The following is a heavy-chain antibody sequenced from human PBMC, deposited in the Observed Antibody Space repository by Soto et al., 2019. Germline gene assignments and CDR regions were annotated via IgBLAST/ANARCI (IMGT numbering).Heavy chain of an antibody. V-gene: IGHV3-33*01. CDR3: AREWDDIGAFDI. Sequence: QVQLVESGGGVVQPGRSLRLSCAASGFTFSSYGVHWVRQAPGKGLEWVAVIWYDGSNKYYADSVKGRFTISRDNSKNTLYLQMNSLRAEDTAVYYCAREWDDIGAFDIWGQGTMVTVSS. J-gene: IGHJ3*02. CDR1: GFTFSSYG. CDR2: IWYDGSNK. D-gene: IGHD3-9*01.